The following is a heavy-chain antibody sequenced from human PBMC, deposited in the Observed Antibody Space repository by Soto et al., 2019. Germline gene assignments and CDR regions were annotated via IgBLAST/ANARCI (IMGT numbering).Heavy chain of an antibody. Sequence: QVQLQESGPGLVKPSETLSLTCTVSGGSISSYYWSWIRQPPGKGLEWIGYIYYSGSTNYNPSLKARVTISVDPAKNRFPLKLSSVTAADTAVYYWARDPVYYVGGGGGFDPWGQGTLVTVSS. J-gene: IGHJ5*02. CDR1: GGSISSYY. CDR2: IYYSGST. V-gene: IGHV4-59*01. CDR3: ARDPVYYVGGGGGFDP. D-gene: IGHD3-16*01.